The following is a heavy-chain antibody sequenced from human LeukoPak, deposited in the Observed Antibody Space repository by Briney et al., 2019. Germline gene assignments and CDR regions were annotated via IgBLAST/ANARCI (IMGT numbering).Heavy chain of an antibody. CDR1: EFTFSSYT. V-gene: IGHV3-21*01. CDR3: ASSSSSWPEYFQH. Sequence: GGSLRLSCTASEFTFSSYTMNWVRQAPGKGLEWVSSISSSSSYIYYADSVKGRFTISRDNAKNSLYLQMNSLRAEDTAVYYCASSSSSWPEYFQHWGQGTLVTVSS. D-gene: IGHD6-13*01. CDR2: ISSSSSYI. J-gene: IGHJ1*01.